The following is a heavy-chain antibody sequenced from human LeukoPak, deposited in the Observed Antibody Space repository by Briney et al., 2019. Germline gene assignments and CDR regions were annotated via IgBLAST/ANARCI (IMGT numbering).Heavy chain of an antibody. CDR3: VVYSTSSGWFDP. D-gene: IGHD6-6*01. V-gene: IGHV4-39*01. CDR1: GGSISSTSYH. Sequence: SETLSLTCTVSGGSISSTSYHWGWIRQPPGKGLEWVGNIYYTGTIYYNPSLKSRVTISVDTSKNQFSLKLSSVTAADTAVYYCVVYSTSSGWFDPWGQGTLVTVSS. CDR2: IYYTGTI. J-gene: IGHJ5*02.